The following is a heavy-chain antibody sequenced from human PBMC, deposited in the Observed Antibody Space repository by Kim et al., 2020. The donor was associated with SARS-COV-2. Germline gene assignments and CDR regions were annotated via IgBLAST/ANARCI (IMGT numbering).Heavy chain of an antibody. D-gene: IGHD1-26*01. J-gene: IGHJ3*02. CDR3: ARQEWDEAAFDI. V-gene: IGHV3-66*04. Sequence: YADSVKGTFTISRDNSKNTLYLQMNSRRAEDTAEDYCARQEWDEAAFDICGQGTMVTVSS.